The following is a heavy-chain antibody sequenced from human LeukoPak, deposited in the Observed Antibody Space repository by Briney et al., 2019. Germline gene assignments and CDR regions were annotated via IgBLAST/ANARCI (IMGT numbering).Heavy chain of an antibody. CDR2: ITSGSSHI. Sequence: GGALRLSCAASGFTLNSYNMNWVRQTPGQGLEVVSSITSGSSHIYYADSVKGRFTISRDNAKNSLYLQMNSLRAEDTAVYYCAELGITMIGGVWGKGTTVTISS. V-gene: IGHV3-21*01. CDR3: AELGITMIGGV. CDR1: GFTLNSYN. D-gene: IGHD3-10*02. J-gene: IGHJ6*04.